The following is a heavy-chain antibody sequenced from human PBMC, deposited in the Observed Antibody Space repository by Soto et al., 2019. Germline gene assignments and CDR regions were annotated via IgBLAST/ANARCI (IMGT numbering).Heavy chain of an antibody. J-gene: IGHJ4*02. D-gene: IGHD1-26*01. CDR2: ISSTSAYI. V-gene: IGHV3-21*01. CDR3: AGAAVGHTSLFDY. Sequence: EVQLVESGGGPVKPGGSLRLSCAASGFSFSDYSMKWVRQAPGKGLEWVSSISSTSAYIFYADSVKGRFTISRDNAKNSLYRQMNSRRAEDTAVYYCAGAAVGHTSLFDYWGQGSLLTVSS. CDR1: GFSFSDYS.